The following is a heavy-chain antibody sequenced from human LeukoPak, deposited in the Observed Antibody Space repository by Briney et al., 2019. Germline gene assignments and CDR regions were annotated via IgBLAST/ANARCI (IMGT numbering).Heavy chain of an antibody. CDR1: GFTFSSYS. V-gene: IGHV3-30*03. D-gene: IGHD3-10*01. J-gene: IGHJ4*02. Sequence: AGGSLRLSCAASGFTFSSYSMNWVRQAPGKGLEWVAVISYDGSNKYYADSVKGRFTIPRDNSKNTLYLQMNSLRAEDTAVYYCAGGDYWGQGTLVTVSS. CDR2: ISYDGSNK. CDR3: AGGDY.